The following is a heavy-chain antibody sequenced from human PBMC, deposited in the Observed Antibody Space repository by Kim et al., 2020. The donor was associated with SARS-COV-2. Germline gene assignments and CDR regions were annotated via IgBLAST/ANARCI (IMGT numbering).Heavy chain of an antibody. V-gene: IGHV3-9*01. D-gene: IGHD6-19*01. CDR1: GFTFDDYA. CDR3: AKGVIAVAPSAFDI. J-gene: IGHJ3*02. CDR2: ISWNSGSI. Sequence: GGSLRLSCAASGFTFDDYAMHWVRQAPGKGLEWVSGISWNSGSIGYAYSVKGRFTISRDNAKNSLYLQMNSLRAEDTALYYCAKGVIAVAPSAFDIWGQGTMVTVSS.